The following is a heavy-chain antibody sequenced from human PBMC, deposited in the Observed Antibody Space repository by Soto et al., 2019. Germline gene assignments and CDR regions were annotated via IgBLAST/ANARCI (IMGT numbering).Heavy chain of an antibody. D-gene: IGHD6-19*01. V-gene: IGHV4-59*01. CDR2: IYYSGST. CDR3: ARVPNWLSRAPARDY. Sequence: SETLSLTCTVSGGSISSYYWCWIRQPPGKGLEWIGYIYYSGSTNYNPSLKSRVTISVDTSKNQFSLKLSSVTAADTAVYYCARVPNWLSRAPARDYWGQGTLVTVSS. J-gene: IGHJ4*02. CDR1: GGSISSYY.